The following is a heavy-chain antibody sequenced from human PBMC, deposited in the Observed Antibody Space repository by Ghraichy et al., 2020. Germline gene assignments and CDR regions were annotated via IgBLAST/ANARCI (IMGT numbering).Heavy chain of an antibody. V-gene: IGHV3-30*04. J-gene: IGHJ1*01. CDR2: ISYDGTYK. D-gene: IGHD1-26*01. Sequence: GGSLRLSCAASGFTFSSYAMHWVRQAPGKGLEWVAIISYDGTYKYYADSVKGRFSISRDNSKNTLYLQMNSLRAEDTAVYYCARDGYSGIYQPYFQHWGQGTLVTVSS. CDR3: ARDGYSGIYQPYFQH. CDR1: GFTFSSYA.